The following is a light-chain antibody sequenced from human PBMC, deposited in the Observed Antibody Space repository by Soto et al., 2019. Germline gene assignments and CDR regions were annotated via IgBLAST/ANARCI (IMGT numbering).Light chain of an antibody. CDR2: EGS. CDR1: SSDVGSYNL. J-gene: IGLJ3*02. V-gene: IGLV2-23*01. Sequence: QSALTQPASVSGSHGQSITISCTGTSSDVGSYNLVSWYQQHPGKAPKLMIYEGSKRPSGVSNRFSGSKSGNTASLTISGHQAEDGADYYCCSYAGSSTWMFGGGTKLTVL. CDR3: CSYAGSSTWM.